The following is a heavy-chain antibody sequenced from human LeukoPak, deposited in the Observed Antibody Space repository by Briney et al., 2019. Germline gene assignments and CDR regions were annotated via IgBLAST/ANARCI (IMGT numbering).Heavy chain of an antibody. J-gene: IGHJ4*02. CDR2: IYYSGST. V-gene: IGHV4-59*01. Sequence: SETLSLTCTVSGGSISSYYWSWIRQPPGKGLEWIGYIYYSGSTNYNPSLKSRVTISVDTSKNQFSLKLSSVTAADTAVYYCARAVNYYDSSGPVDYWGQGTLVTVSS. CDR1: GGSISSYY. D-gene: IGHD3-22*01. CDR3: ARAVNYYDSSGPVDY.